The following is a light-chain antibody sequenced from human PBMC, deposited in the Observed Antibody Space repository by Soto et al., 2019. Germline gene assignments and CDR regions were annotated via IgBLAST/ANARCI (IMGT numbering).Light chain of an antibody. V-gene: IGKV3-20*01. CDR2: GAS. CDR1: QSVSRNY. CDR3: QQYAGSPEVT. Sequence: EIVLTQSPGTLSLSPGERATLSCRASQSVSRNYLAWYQEKPGQAPRLLIFGASIRATGIPDRFSGSGSGTDFTLTISRLEPEDFAVYYCQQYAGSPEVTFGGGTKVEIK. J-gene: IGKJ4*01.